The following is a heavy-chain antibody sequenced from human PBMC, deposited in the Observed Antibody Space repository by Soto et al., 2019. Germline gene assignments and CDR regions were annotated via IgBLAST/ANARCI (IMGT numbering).Heavy chain of an antibody. CDR1: GYTFTSYG. CDR2: ISAYNGNT. CDR3: ARGLYYDFWSGYPYYFDY. Sequence: ASVKVSCKASGYTFTSYGISWVRQAPGQGLEWMGWISAYNGNTNYAQKLQGRVTMTTDTSTSTAYMELRSLRSEDTAVYYCARGLYYDFWSGYPYYFDYWGQGTLVTSPQ. D-gene: IGHD3-3*01. V-gene: IGHV1-18*01. J-gene: IGHJ4*02.